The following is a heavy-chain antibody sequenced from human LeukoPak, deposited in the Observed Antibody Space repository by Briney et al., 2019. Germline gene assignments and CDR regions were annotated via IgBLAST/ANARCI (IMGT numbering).Heavy chain of an antibody. V-gene: IGHV3-69-1*01. CDR1: GFTFSSYA. CDR3: ARDNIWAFDI. D-gene: IGHD2/OR15-2a*01. Sequence: GRSLRLSCAASGFTFSSYAMHWVRQAPGKGLEWVSHIRTDGTITYADSVKGRFTISRDDAKTSVYLQMNSLRDEDTAIYYCARDNIWAFDIWGQGTMVTVSS. J-gene: IGHJ3*02. CDR2: IRTDGTI.